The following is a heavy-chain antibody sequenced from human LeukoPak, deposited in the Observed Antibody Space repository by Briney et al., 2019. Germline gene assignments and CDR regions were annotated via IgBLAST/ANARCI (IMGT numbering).Heavy chain of an antibody. CDR2: SNPNSGGT. J-gene: IGHJ4*02. V-gene: IGHV1-2*02. CDR3: ARDNGSGYPRDFDY. CDR1: VSTFTGYN. Sequence: ASVKVSCKASVSTFTGYNMHWVRQAPGQGLEWRGWSNPNSGGTTYAQKFQGRVTMHRDTSISTAYMELSRLRSDDTAVYYCARDNGSGYPRDFDYWGQGTLVTVSS. D-gene: IGHD3-22*01.